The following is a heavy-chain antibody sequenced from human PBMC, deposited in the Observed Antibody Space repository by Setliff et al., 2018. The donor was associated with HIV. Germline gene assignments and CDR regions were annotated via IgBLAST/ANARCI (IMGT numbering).Heavy chain of an antibody. J-gene: IGHJ4*02. CDR1: GFTFSNYW. CDR2: IYYSGST. V-gene: IGHV4-59*05. Sequence: GSLRLSCAASGFTFSNYWMTWIRQPPGKGLESIGSIYYSGSTYYKPSLKSRVTISVDTSKNQFSLKLSSVTAADTAVYYCARQGQLGSEWGQGTLVTVSS. D-gene: IGHD1-1*01. CDR3: ARQGQLGSE.